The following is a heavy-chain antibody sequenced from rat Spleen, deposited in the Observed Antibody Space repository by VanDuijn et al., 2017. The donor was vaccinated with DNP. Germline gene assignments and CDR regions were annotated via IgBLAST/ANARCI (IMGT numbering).Heavy chain of an antibody. CDR3: ASGSYYGYKWFAY. D-gene: IGHD1-9*01. Sequence: EVQLVESGGGLVQPGRSMKLSCAASGFTFSNSWMYWIRQAPGKGLEWIGSINDDGGTTYYRDSVKGRFTISRDNAQNTVYLQMNSLRSEDTATYYCASGSYYGYKWFAYWGQGTLVTVSS. V-gene: IGHV5-58*01. J-gene: IGHJ3*01. CDR2: INDDGGTT. CDR1: GFTFSNSW.